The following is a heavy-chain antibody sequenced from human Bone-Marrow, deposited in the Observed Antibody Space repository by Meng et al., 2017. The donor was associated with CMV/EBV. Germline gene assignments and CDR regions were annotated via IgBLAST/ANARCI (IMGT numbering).Heavy chain of an antibody. D-gene: IGHD3-22*01. CDR1: GGSISSTNW. J-gene: IGHJ4*02. CDR3: ARENYYDSSGPPGL. V-gene: IGHV4-4*02. CDR2: IYQSGTT. Sequence: SETLSLTCAISGGSISSTNWWSWVRQPPGKGLEWTGEIYQSGTTNYNPSLKSRVTMSIDRSKNQFSLKLSSVTAADTAVYYCARENYYDSSGPPGLWGQGTLVTVSS.